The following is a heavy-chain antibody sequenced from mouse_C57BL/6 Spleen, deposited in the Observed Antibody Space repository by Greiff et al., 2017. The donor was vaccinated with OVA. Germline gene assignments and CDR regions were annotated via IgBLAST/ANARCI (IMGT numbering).Heavy chain of an antibody. CDR3: ARGVLPSYRYFDV. CDR2: ISGGGGNT. CDR1: GFTFSSYT. J-gene: IGHJ1*03. Sequence: EVQLVESGGGLVKPGGSLKLSCAASGFTFSSYTMSWVRQTPEKRLEWVATISGGGGNTYYPDSVKGRFTISRDNAKNTLYLQMSSLRSEDTAVYYCARGVLPSYRYFDVWGTGTTVTVSS. D-gene: IGHD1-1*01. V-gene: IGHV5-9*04.